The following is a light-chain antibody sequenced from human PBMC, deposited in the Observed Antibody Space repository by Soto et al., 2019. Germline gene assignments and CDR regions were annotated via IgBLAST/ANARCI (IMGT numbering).Light chain of an antibody. J-gene: IGKJ1*01. CDR1: ESISGW. CDR3: QQYNSYSVT. Sequence: DIEVTQSPSTLSASIGDGVTITCRASESISGWLAWYQQQPGKAPKLLIYDASNLESGVPSRFSGSGSGTEFTLAISSLQPDDFATYYCQQYNSYSVTFGQGTKVDIK. CDR2: DAS. V-gene: IGKV1-5*01.